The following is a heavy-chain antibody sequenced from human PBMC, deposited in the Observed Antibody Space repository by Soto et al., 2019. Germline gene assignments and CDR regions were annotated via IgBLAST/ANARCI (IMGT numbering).Heavy chain of an antibody. CDR3: ARMSLEYSSSSYFDY. CDR2: IIPIFGTA. D-gene: IGHD6-6*01. J-gene: IGHJ4*02. CDR1: GGTFSSYA. Sequence: QVQLVQSGAEVKKPGSSVKVSCKASGGTFSSYAISWVRQAPGQGLEWVGGIIPIFGTANYAQKFQGRVTITADESTSTAYMELSSLRSEHTAVYYCARMSLEYSSSSYFDYWGQGTLVTVSS. V-gene: IGHV1-69*01.